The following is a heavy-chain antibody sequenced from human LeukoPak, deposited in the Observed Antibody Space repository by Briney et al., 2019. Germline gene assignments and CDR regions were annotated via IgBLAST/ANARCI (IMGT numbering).Heavy chain of an antibody. CDR2: ISGSGGST. J-gene: IGHJ3*02. V-gene: IGHV3-23*01. CDR3: AKVRIDSSSWYDAFDI. Sequence: GGSLRLSCAASGFTFSSYAMSWVRQAPGKGLEWVSAISGSGGSTYYADSVKGRFTISRDNSKNTLYLQMNSLRAEDTAVYYCAKVRIDSSSWYDAFDIWGQGTMVTVSS. CDR1: GFTFSSYA. D-gene: IGHD6-13*01.